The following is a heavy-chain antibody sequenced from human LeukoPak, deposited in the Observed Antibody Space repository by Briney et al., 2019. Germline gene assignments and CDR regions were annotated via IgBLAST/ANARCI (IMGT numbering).Heavy chain of an antibody. CDR1: GFTFSSYA. D-gene: IGHD3-10*01. J-gene: IGHJ4*02. CDR2: ISYDGSNK. V-gene: IGHV3-30-3*01. CDR3: ARRGGSGRNTYYFDY. Sequence: PGRSLRLSCAASGFTFSSYAMHWVRQAPGKGLEWVAVISYDGSNKYYADSVKGRFTISRDNSKNTLYLQMNSLRAEDTAVYYCARRGGSGRNTYYFDYWGQGTLVTVSS.